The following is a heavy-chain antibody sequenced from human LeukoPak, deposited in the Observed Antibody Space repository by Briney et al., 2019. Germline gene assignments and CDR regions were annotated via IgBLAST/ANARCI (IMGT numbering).Heavy chain of an antibody. J-gene: IGHJ4*02. V-gene: IGHV4-59*01. CDR1: GGSLTNYY. CDR2: IYYSGST. CDR3: ARDKSPGDY. Sequence: PSETLSLTCTVSGGSLTNYYWSWIRQPPGKGLEWIGYIYYSGSTNYNPSLKSRVTISVDTSKNQFSLKLSSVTAADTAVYYCARDKSPGDYWGQGTLVTVSS.